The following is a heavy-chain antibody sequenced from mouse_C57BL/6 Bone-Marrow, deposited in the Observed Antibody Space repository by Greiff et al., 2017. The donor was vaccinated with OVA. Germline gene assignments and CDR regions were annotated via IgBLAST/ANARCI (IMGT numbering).Heavy chain of an antibody. V-gene: IGHV1-52*01. CDR1: GYTFTSYW. CDR2: IDPSDSET. CDR3: ARSSYYGYYAMED. D-gene: IGHD2-10*01. J-gene: IGHJ4*01. Sequence: QVQLQQPGAELVRPGSSVKLSCKASGYTFTSYWMHWVKQRPIQGLEWIGNIDPSDSETHYNQKFKDKATLTVDKSSSTAYMQLSSLTSEDSAVYYCARSSYYGYYAMEDWGQGTSVTVSS.